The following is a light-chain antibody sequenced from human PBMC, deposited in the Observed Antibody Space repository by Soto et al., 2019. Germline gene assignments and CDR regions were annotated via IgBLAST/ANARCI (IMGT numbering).Light chain of an antibody. V-gene: IGKV3D-15*01. CDR1: QSVSSN. J-gene: IGKJ5*01. Sequence: ELVMTQSPATLSVSPGESATLSCRASQSVSSNLAWYQQKPGQAPRLLIYGASTRATGIPARFSGSGSGTEFTLTISSLQSEDFAVYYCQQYNTWPPITFGQGTRLE. CDR3: QQYNTWPPIT. CDR2: GAS.